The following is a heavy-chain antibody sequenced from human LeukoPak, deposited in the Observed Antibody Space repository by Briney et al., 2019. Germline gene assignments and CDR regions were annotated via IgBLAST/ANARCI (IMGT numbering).Heavy chain of an antibody. CDR3: ARKDWYFDL. V-gene: IGHV4-34*01. CDR2: INHSGST. Sequence: PSGTLSLTCAVYGGSFSGYYWSWIRQPPGKGLEWIGEINHSGSTNYNPSLKSRVTISVDTSKNQFSLKLSSVTAADTAVYYCARKDWYFDLWGRGTLVTVSS. J-gene: IGHJ2*01. CDR1: GGSFSGYY.